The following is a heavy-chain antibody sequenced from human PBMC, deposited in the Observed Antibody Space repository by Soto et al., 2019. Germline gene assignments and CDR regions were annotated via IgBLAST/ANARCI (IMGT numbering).Heavy chain of an antibody. Sequence: SVKVSCKASGGTFSSYTISWVRQAPGQGLEWMGRIIPILGIANYAQKFQGRVTITADKSTSTAYMELSSLRSEDTAVYYCARGMDVLRYFDWLLPNDAFDIWGQGTMVTVSS. CDR2: IIPILGIA. CDR3: ARGMDVLRYFDWLLPNDAFDI. CDR1: GGTFSSYT. D-gene: IGHD3-9*01. J-gene: IGHJ3*02. V-gene: IGHV1-69*02.